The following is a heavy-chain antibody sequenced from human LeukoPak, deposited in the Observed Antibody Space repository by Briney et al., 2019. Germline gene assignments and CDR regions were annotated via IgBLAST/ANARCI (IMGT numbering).Heavy chain of an antibody. D-gene: IGHD6-19*01. CDR1: GFTFSSYG. CDR3: ARDQGEQWLVVGFDY. CDR2: ISYDGSNK. V-gene: IGHV3-30*03. J-gene: IGHJ4*02. Sequence: PGRSLRLSCAASGFTFSSYGMHWVRQAPGKGLEWVAVISYDGSNKYYADSVKGRFTISRDNSKNTLYLQMNSLRAEDTAVYYCARDQGEQWLVVGFDYWGQGTLVTVSS.